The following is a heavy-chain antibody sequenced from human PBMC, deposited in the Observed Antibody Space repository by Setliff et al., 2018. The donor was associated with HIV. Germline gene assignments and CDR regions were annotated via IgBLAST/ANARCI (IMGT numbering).Heavy chain of an antibody. CDR2: INHNRST. D-gene: IGHD6-13*01. CDR3: ARGREDWQQLVLNWFDP. V-gene: IGHV4-34*01. CDR1: GESFSGYY. Sequence: SETLSLTCAVYGESFSGYYWTWIRQPPGKGLEWIGEINHNRSTNHNPSLRSRVTISVDTSKNQFSLKLTSVTAADTAVYYCARGREDWQQLVLNWFDPWGQGTLVTVSS. J-gene: IGHJ5*02.